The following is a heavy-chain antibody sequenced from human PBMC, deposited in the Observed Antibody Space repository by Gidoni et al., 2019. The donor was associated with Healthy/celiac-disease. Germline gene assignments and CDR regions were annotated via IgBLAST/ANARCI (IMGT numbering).Heavy chain of an antibody. D-gene: IGHD2-2*01. J-gene: IGHJ3*02. Sequence: QLQLQESGPGLVKPSETLSLNCTVSGGSISSSSYYWGWIRQPPGKGLEWIGSIYYSGSTYYNPSLKSRVTISVDTSKNQFSLKLSSVTAADTAVYYCARMGGCSSTSCRRGAFDIWGQGTMVTVSS. V-gene: IGHV4-39*01. CDR1: GGSISSSSYY. CDR3: ARMGGCSSTSCRRGAFDI. CDR2: IYYSGST.